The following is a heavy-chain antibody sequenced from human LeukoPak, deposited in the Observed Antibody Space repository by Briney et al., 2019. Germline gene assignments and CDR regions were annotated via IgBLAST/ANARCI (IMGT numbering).Heavy chain of an antibody. CDR1: GFPFSGST. Sequence: PGGSLRLSCAASGFPFSGSTMHWVRQASGKGLEWVGRIRSKANSYATVYAASVKGRFTISRDDSKNMAYLQMNSLKTEDTAVYYCTRRYSGGYNAFDIWGQGTMVTVSS. D-gene: IGHD1-26*01. CDR3: TRRYSGGYNAFDI. CDR2: IRSKANSYAT. V-gene: IGHV3-73*01. J-gene: IGHJ3*02.